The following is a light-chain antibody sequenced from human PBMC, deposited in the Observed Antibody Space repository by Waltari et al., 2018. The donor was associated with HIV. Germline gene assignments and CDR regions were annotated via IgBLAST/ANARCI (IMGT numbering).Light chain of an antibody. CDR2: KDS. CDR3: QSVDSSATYWV. Sequence: SYELRQPPSVSVSPGRTARITCSGDALPDQYVYWYQQKPGQAPLLVIFKDSERPSGIPERFSGSSSGTTVTLTVTGVQAEDEADYYCQSVDSSATYWVFGGGTKLTVL. V-gene: IGLV3-25*03. CDR1: ALPDQY. J-gene: IGLJ3*02.